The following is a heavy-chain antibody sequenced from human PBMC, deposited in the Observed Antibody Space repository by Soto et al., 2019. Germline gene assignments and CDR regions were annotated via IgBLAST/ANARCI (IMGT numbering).Heavy chain of an antibody. D-gene: IGHD2-15*01. CDR3: ARENGGLDY. CDR1: GFTFSSYG. V-gene: IGHV3-33*01. CDR2: IWYDGSNK. Sequence: QVQLVESGGGVVQPGRSLRLSCAASGFTFSSYGMHWVRQAPGKGLGWVAVIWYDGSNKYYADSVKGRFTISRDNSKNTLYLEMISLRAEDRAVYYCARENGGLDYWGQGTLVTVSS. J-gene: IGHJ4*02.